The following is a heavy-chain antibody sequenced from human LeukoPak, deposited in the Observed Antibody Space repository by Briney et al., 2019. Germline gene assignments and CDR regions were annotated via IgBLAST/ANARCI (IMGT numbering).Heavy chain of an antibody. CDR2: IYHSGST. Sequence: SETLSLTCTVSGGSISSGGYYWSWIRQPPGKGLEWIGYIYHSGSTYYNPSLKSRVTISVDRSKNQISLKLSSVTAADTAVYYCAREVIAAAGTKYFQHWGQGTLVTVSS. V-gene: IGHV4-30-2*01. D-gene: IGHD6-13*01. CDR3: AREVIAAAGTKYFQH. CDR1: GGSISSGGYY. J-gene: IGHJ1*01.